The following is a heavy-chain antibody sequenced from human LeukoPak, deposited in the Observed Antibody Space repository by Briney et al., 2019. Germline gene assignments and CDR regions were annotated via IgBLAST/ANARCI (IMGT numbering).Heavy chain of an antibody. CDR3: ARNPGYCSGGSCYSGY. D-gene: IGHD2-15*01. J-gene: IGHJ4*02. V-gene: IGHV3-66*01. CDR1: GFTVSSNY. CDR2: IYSGGST. Sequence: GGSLRLSCAASGFTVSSNYMSWVRQAPGKGLEWVSVIYSGGSTYYADSVKGRFTISRDNSKNTLYLQMNSLRAEDTAVYYCARNPGYCSGGSCYSGYWGQGTLVTVSS.